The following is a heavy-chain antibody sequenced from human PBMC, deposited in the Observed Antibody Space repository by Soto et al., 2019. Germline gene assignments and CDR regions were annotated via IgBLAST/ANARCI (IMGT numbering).Heavy chain of an antibody. CDR2: IYYSGST. CDR3: ERDIYKRRLVGPCFDH. D-gene: IGHD2-15*01. J-gene: IGHJ5*02. CDR1: GGSISSYY. Sequence: PSETLSLTCTVSGGSISSYYWSWIRQPPGKGLEWIGYIYYSGSTNYNPSLKSRVTISVDTSKKQFSLKLSSVTAADTAVYYCERDIYKRRLVGPCFDHWGQGTLLTVSS. V-gene: IGHV4-59*01.